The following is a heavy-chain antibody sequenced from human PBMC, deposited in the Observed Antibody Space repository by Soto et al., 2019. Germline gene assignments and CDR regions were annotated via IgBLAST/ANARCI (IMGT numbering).Heavy chain of an antibody. CDR2: IWYDGSNK. V-gene: IGHV3-33*01. J-gene: IGHJ4*02. Sequence: QVQLVESGGGVVQPGKSLRLSCAASGFSFSNYAMHWVRQAPGKGLEWVAVIWYDGSNKYYADSVKGRFTISKDNSQTTVYLQMNSLRAEATAVYYCTRDPYGGSRYYFDSWGQGTLVTVSS. CDR1: GFSFSNYA. D-gene: IGHD1-26*01. CDR3: TRDPYGGSRYYFDS.